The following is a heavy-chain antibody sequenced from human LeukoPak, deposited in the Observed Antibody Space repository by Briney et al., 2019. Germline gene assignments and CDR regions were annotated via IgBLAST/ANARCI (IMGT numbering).Heavy chain of an antibody. CDR3: ARGVGYDILTGYYNHNWFDP. D-gene: IGHD3-9*01. J-gene: IGHJ5*02. CDR2: INHSGST. V-gene: IGHV4-34*01. Sequence: SETLSLTCTVSGGSISSYYWSWIRQPPGKGLEWIGEINHSGSTNYNPSLKSRVTISVDTSKNQFSLKLSSVTAADTAVYYCARGVGYDILTGYYNHNWFDPWGQGTLVTVSS. CDR1: GGSISSYY.